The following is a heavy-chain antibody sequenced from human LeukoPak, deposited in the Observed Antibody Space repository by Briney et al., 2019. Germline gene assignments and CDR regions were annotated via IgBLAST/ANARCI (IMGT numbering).Heavy chain of an antibody. D-gene: IGHD6-13*01. CDR2: ISAYNGNT. J-gene: IGHJ6*02. CDR3: ARGTHSSSWYHYYYGMDV. V-gene: IGHV1-18*01. CDR1: GYTFTSYG. Sequence: VASVKVSCKASGYTFTSYGISWVRQAPGQGLEWMGWISAYNGNTNYAQKLQGRVTMTTDTSTSTAYMELRSLRSDDTAVYYCARGTHSSSWYHYYYGMDVWGQGTTVTVSS.